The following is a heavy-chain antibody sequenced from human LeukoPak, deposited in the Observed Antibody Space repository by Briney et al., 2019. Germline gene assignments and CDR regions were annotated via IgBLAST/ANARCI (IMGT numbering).Heavy chain of an antibody. D-gene: IGHD1-1*01. CDR1: GFTFSNIA. V-gene: IGHV3-23*01. CDR3: AKLVGPGKTPCDY. J-gene: IGHJ4*02. Sequence: GGSLRLSCAASGFTFSNIAMTWVRQAPEKGLEWVSVISGSGSNTDYADSVKGRFTISRDNSKNTLSLQMNSLRADDTAIYYCAKLVGPGKTPCDYWGRGTVVSVSS. CDR2: ISGSGSNT.